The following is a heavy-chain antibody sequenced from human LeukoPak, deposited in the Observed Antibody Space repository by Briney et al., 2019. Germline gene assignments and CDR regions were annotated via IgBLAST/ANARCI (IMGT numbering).Heavy chain of an antibody. Sequence: GGSLRLSCAASGFTFSSYWMHWVRQAPGKGLVWVSRINSDGSSTSYADSVKGRFTISRDNAKNTLYLQMNSPRAEDTAVYYCAILPKTYYYDSSGYYHNFDYWGQGTLVTVSS. CDR2: INSDGSST. J-gene: IGHJ4*02. D-gene: IGHD3-22*01. CDR3: AILPKTYYYDSSGYYHNFDY. V-gene: IGHV3-74*01. CDR1: GFTFSSYW.